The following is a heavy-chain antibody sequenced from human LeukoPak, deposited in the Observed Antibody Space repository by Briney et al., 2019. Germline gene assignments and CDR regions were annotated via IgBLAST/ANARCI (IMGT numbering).Heavy chain of an antibody. J-gene: IGHJ5*02. CDR1: GASFSSNSVT. D-gene: IGHD2-2*01. CDR3: ARRLTQYDCFDP. V-gene: IGHV6-1*01. CDR2: TYYRSTWYN. Sequence: SQTLSLTRAISGASFSSNSVTWNWIGQSPSRGLEWLGRTYYRSTWYNDYAVSVRGRITVNPDTSKNQFSLHLNSVTPEDTAVYYCARRLTQYDCFDPWGQGILVTVSS.